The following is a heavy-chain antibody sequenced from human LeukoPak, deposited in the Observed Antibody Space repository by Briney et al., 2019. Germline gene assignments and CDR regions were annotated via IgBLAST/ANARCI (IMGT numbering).Heavy chain of an antibody. CDR2: IYYSGST. Sequence: SETLSLTCAVYGGSFSGYYWSRIRQPPGKGLEWIGYIYYSGSTNYNPSLKSRVTISVDTSKNQFSLKLNSVTAADTAVYYCARDGRFPPEPLTRYFDYWGQGTLVTVSS. CDR1: GGSFSGYY. V-gene: IGHV4-59*12. J-gene: IGHJ4*02. D-gene: IGHD1-14*01. CDR3: ARDGRFPPEPLTRYFDY.